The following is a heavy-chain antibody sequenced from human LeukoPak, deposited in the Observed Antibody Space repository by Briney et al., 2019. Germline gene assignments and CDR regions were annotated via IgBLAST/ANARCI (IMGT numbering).Heavy chain of an antibody. CDR1: GFTFSDHW. V-gene: IGHV3-74*01. J-gene: IGHJ4*02. CDR2: IRNDGGET. D-gene: IGHD3-10*01. Sequence: GGSLRLSCVGSGFTFSDHWMHWVRQAPGKGLVWVSRIRNDGGETNYADSVKGRFTISRDNAKNTLFLQMNSLRAEGTAVYYCSRVRASFDYWGQGTLVTVAS. CDR3: SRVRASFDY.